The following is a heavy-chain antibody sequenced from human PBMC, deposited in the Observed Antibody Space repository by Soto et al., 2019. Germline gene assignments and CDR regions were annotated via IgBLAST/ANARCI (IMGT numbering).Heavy chain of an antibody. CDR3: ARINYDSSAAPNWCDP. J-gene: IGHJ5*02. V-gene: IGHV4-30-4*01. Sequence: SETLSLTCTVSGGSISSGDYYWSWIRQPPGKGLEWIGYIYYSGITYYNPSLQSRVTLSVDTSKNQFSLKLSSVTAADTAVYYCARINYDSSAAPNWCDPWGQGTLVTVSS. CDR1: GGSISSGDYY. CDR2: IYYSGIT. D-gene: IGHD3-3*01.